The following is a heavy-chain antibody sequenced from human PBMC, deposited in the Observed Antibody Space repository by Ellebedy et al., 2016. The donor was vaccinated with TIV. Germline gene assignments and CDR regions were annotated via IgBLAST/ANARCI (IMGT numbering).Heavy chain of an antibody. D-gene: IGHD3-3*01. CDR2: ISGSGDK. J-gene: IGHJ6*03. CDR3: AKGDEFWSGYSPSYYYYMDV. V-gene: IGHV3-23*01. CDR1: GFTFSSYA. Sequence: GGSLRLSXAASGFTFSSYAMSWVRQAPGKGLEWVSTISGSGDKYYSDSVKGRFTISRDNSKNTLFLQMHTLRAEDTALYYCAKGDEFWSGYSPSYYYYMDVWGKGTTVTVSS.